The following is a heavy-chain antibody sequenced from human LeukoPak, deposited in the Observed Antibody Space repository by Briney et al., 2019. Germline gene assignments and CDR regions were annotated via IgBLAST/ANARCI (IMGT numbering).Heavy chain of an antibody. J-gene: IGHJ4*02. D-gene: IGHD3-10*01. V-gene: IGHV4-59*08. CDR3: ARGVDGSGNYDRPSFDY. CDR2: IYYSGST. Sequence: SETLSLTCTVSGGSISSYYWSWIRQPPGKGLEWIGYIYYSGSTNYNPSLKSRVTISVDTSKNQFSLKLSSVTAADTAVYYCARGVDGSGNYDRPSFDYWGQGTLVTVSS. CDR1: GGSISSYY.